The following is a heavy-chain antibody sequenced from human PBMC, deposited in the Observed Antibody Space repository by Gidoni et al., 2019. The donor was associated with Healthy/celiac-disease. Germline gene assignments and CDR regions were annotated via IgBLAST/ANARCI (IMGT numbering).Heavy chain of an antibody. CDR1: GGSISSYY. CDR2: IYYSEST. CDR3: AREYNWNYIEGWFDP. V-gene: IGHV4-59*01. Sequence: QVQLQESGPGLVKPSETLSLTCTVSGGSISSYYWSWIRQPPGKGLAWIGYIYYSESTNYNPSLKSRVTISVDTSKNQFSLKLSSVTAADTAVYYCAREYNWNYIEGWFDPWGQGTLVTVSS. D-gene: IGHD1-7*01. J-gene: IGHJ5*02.